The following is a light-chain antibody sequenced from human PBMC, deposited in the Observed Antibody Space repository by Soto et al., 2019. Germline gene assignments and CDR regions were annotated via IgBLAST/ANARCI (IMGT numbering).Light chain of an antibody. CDR1: QSVSNN. CDR3: QQYNNWWT. J-gene: IGKJ1*01. Sequence: EVVMTQSPATLSVSPGERATLSCRASQSVSNNLAWFQQKPGQAPRLLIYHASTRATGIPARFSGSGSGTEFTLIISSLQSEDFAVYYCQQYNNWWTFGQGTKGGYQ. CDR2: HAS. V-gene: IGKV3-15*01.